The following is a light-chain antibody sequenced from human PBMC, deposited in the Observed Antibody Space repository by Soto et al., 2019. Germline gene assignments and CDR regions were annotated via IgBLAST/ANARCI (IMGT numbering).Light chain of an antibody. Sequence: DIQMTQSPSTLSASVGDRVTITCRASQSISSWLAWYQQKPGKAPKLLIYKASSLESGVLSRFSCSGSGTEFTLTISSLQPDDFASYYCQQYNSYWPFGQGTKVEIK. J-gene: IGKJ1*01. CDR3: QQYNSYWP. V-gene: IGKV1-5*03. CDR1: QSISSW. CDR2: KAS.